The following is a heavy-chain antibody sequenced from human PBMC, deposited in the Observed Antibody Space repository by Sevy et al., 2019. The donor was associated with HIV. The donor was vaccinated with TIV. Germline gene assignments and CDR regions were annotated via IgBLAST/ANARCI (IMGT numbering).Heavy chain of an antibody. D-gene: IGHD4-17*01. CDR3: ANLSRDYGGNPGVNWDY. CDR1: GFTFSSYA. J-gene: IGHJ4*02. Sequence: GGSLRLSCAASGFTFSSYATHWVRQAPGKGLEWVAVISYDGSNKYYADSVKGRFTISRDNSKNTLYLQMNSLRTEDTAGYYCANLSRDYGGNPGVNWDYWGQGTLVTVSS. V-gene: IGHV3-30-3*01. CDR2: ISYDGSNK.